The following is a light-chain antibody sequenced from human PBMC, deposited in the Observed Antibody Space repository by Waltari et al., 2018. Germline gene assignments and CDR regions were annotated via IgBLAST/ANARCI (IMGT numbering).Light chain of an antibody. CDR3: CSYTTSSTWV. Sequence: QSALTQPASVSGSPGQSITISCTGTSSDVGSYNLVSWYQQHPGKAPKLMIYEGSKPPSGVSNRFSGSKSGNTASLTISGLQAEDEADYYCCSYTTSSTWVFGGGTRLTVL. V-gene: IGLV2-23*01. CDR2: EGS. CDR1: SSDVGSYNL. J-gene: IGLJ3*02.